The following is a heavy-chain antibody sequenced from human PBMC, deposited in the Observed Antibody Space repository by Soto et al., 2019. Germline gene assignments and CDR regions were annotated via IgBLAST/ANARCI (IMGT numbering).Heavy chain of an antibody. CDR1: RYALTSYY. Sequence: ASVKVSCRASRYALTSYYMHWVRHAPGKGLEWMGIINPSGGSTSYAQKFQGRVTMTRGTSTSTVYMELSSLRSEDTAVYYCARSPDHYDSSAYYWPGAFDIWGQGTMVTVSS. D-gene: IGHD3-22*01. J-gene: IGHJ3*02. CDR3: ARSPDHYDSSAYYWPGAFDI. CDR2: INPSGGST. V-gene: IGHV1-46*01.